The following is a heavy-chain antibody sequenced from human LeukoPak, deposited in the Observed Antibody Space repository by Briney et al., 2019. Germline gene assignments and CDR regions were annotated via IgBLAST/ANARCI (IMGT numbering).Heavy chain of an antibody. CDR1: GFTFSSYG. J-gene: IGHJ5*02. CDR2: IWYDGSNK. Sequence: GRSLRLSCAASGFTFSSYGMHWVRQAPGKGLEWVAVIWYDGSNKYYADSVKGRFTISRDNSTNTLYLQMNSLRAEDTAVYYCARELSSSRYNWFDPWGQGTLVTVSS. V-gene: IGHV3-33*01. CDR3: ARELSSSRYNWFDP. D-gene: IGHD6-19*01.